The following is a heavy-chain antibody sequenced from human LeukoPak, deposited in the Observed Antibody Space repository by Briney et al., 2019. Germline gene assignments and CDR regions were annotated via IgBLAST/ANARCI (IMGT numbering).Heavy chain of an antibody. CDR1: GGSMSSHY. CDR2: IFYSGST. V-gene: IGHV4-59*11. Sequence: SETLSLTCTVSGGSMSSHYWSWIRQPPGKGLEWIGYIFYSGSTNYNPSLKSRVTISIDTPKNQVSLKLNSVTAADTAVYYCAREGYYDSSGFDWYFALWGRGTLVTVSS. J-gene: IGHJ2*01. CDR3: AREGYYDSSGFDWYFAL. D-gene: IGHD3-22*01.